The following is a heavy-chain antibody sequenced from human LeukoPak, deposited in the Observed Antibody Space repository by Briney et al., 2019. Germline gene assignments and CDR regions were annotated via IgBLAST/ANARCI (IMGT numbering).Heavy chain of an antibody. D-gene: IGHD3-10*01. CDR2: INPNSGGT. CDR3: ARSMVRGSSLNAFDI. V-gene: IGHV1-2*02. J-gene: IGHJ3*02. Sequence: ASVKVSCKASGYTFIGYYMHWVRQAPGQGLEWMGWINPNSGGTKYAQKFQGRVTMTRDTSISTAYMELSRLRSDDTAVYYCARSMVRGSSLNAFDIWGQGTMVTVSS. CDR1: GYTFIGYY.